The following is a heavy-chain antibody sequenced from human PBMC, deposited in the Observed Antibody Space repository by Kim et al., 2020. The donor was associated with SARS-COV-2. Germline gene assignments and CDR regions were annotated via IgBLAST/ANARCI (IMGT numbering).Heavy chain of an antibody. Sequence: SETLSLTCTVSGGSISSSSYYWGWIRQPPGKGLEWIGSIYYSGSTYYNPSLKSRVTISVDTSKNQFSLKLSSVTAADTAVYYCARDTTGVVRGVIIIPSYFDYWGQGTLVTVSS. D-gene: IGHD3-10*01. J-gene: IGHJ4*02. CDR2: IYYSGST. V-gene: IGHV4-39*02. CDR1: GGSISSSSYY. CDR3: ARDTTGVVRGVIIIPSYFDY.